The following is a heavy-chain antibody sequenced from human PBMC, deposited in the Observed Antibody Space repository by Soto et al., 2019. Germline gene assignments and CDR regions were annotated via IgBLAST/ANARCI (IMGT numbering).Heavy chain of an antibody. Sequence: ASVKVSCKASGYTFTSYDINWVRQATGQGLEWMGWMNPNSGNTGYAQKFQGRVTMTRNTSIGTAYMELSSLRSEDTAVYYCARTNYDYIWGSYRTGYYYYYYMDVWGKGTTVTVSS. D-gene: IGHD3-16*01. V-gene: IGHV1-8*01. CDR1: GYTFTSYD. CDR2: MNPNSGNT. J-gene: IGHJ6*03. CDR3: ARTNYDYIWGSYRTGYYYYYYMDV.